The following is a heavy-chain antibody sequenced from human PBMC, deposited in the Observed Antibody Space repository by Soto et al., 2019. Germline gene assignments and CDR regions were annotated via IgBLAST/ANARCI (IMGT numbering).Heavy chain of an antibody. CDR1: GYTLTELS. D-gene: IGHD3-9*01. V-gene: IGHV1-24*01. CDR2: FDPEDGET. Sequence: ASVKVSCKVSGYTLTELSMHWVRQAPGKGLEWMGGFDPEDGETIYAQKFQGRVTMTEDTSTDTAYMELSSLRSEDTAVYYCATNDILTGYYYMDVWGKGTTVTVSS. J-gene: IGHJ6*03. CDR3: ATNDILTGYYYMDV.